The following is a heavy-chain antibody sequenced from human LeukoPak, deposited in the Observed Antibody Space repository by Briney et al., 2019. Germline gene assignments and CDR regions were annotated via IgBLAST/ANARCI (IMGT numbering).Heavy chain of an antibody. V-gene: IGHV4-38-2*02. J-gene: IGHJ1*01. Sequence: SETLSLTCTVSGYSISSGYCWGWVRQPPGKGLEWIGGIYHSGSTYYNPSLKSRVTISVDTSKNQFSLKLSSVTAADTAVYYCASGRETYYDILTGYYISEYFQHWGQGTLVTVSS. D-gene: IGHD3-9*01. CDR2: IYHSGST. CDR3: ASGRETYYDILTGYYISEYFQH. CDR1: GYSISSGYC.